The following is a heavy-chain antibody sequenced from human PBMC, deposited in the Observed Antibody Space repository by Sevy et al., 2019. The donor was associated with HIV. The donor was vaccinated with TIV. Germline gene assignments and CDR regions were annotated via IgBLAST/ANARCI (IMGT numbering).Heavy chain of an antibody. D-gene: IGHD6-13*01. CDR3: ATADSSSWDFDY. CDR1: GYTLTELS. V-gene: IGHV1-24*01. CDR2: FDPEDGET. J-gene: IGHJ4*02. Sequence: ASVKVSCKVSGYTLTELSMHWVRQAPGKGLEWMGGFDPEDGETIYAQKFQGRVTMTEDTSTDTAYMELSSLRSEDTAVYYCATADSSSWDFDYWGQGTLVTVSS.